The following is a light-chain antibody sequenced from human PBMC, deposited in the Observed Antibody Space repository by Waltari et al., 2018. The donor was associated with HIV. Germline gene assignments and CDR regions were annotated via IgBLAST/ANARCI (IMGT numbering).Light chain of an antibody. CDR2: EGT. V-gene: IGLV2-23*01. CDR1: SSDLGSHNL. CDR3: WSYAGSTPYVL. J-gene: IGLJ2*01. Sequence: QSALTQPASVSGSPGQSITISCTGTSSDLGSHNLVSWYQQHPGKAPYLIIYEGTKRPSGLSNRCSGSKSGNTASLTISGLQADDEADYFCWSYAGSTPYVLLGGGTKLTVL.